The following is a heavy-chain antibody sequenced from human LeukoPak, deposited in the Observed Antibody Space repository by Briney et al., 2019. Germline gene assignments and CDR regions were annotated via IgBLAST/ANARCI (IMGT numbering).Heavy chain of an antibody. V-gene: IGHV3-21*01. J-gene: IGHJ4*02. CDR2: ISRSSSYI. CDR3: ASGITGTTSAFDY. D-gene: IGHD1-7*01. CDR1: GFIFSKAW. Sequence: PGGSLRLSCAASGFIFSKAWMSWVRQAPGKGLEWVSSISRSSSYIYYADSLKGRFTISRDNAKNSLYLQMNSLRAEDTAVYYCASGITGTTSAFDYWGQGTLVTVSS.